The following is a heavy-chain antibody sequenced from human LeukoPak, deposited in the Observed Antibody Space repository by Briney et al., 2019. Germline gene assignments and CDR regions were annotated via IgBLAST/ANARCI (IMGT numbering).Heavy chain of an antibody. D-gene: IGHD4-17*01. CDR3: AKDGDIATVTTFYDY. CDR2: ISGRGGST. Sequence: GGSLRLSCAASGFTVSSNYMSWVRQAPGKGLEWVSGISGRGGSTNYADSVKGRFTISRDNSKNTLYLQMNSLRAEDTALYYCAKDGDIATVTTFYDYWGQGTLVTVSS. J-gene: IGHJ4*02. V-gene: IGHV3-23*01. CDR1: GFTVSSNY.